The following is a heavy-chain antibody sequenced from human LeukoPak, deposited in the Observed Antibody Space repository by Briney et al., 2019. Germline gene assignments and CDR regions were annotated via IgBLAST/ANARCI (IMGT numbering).Heavy chain of an antibody. J-gene: IGHJ6*03. V-gene: IGHV3-30*14. CDR1: GFTFSSYA. Sequence: GRSLRLSCAASGFTFSSYAMHWVRQAPGKGLEWVAVISYDGSNKYYADSVKGRFTISRDNADNSLYLQMNSLGAEDTAVYFCARLGPVNKDHYIDVGGKGTTVTISS. CDR3: ARLGPVNKDHYIDV. CDR2: ISYDGSNK. D-gene: IGHD4-17*01.